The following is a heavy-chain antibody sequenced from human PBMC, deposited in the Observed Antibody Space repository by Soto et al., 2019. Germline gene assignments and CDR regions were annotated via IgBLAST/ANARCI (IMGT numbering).Heavy chain of an antibody. J-gene: IGHJ2*01. D-gene: IGHD7-27*01. CDR2: IFYSGTT. Sequence: QVQLQESGPGLVKPSQTLSLTCTVSGGSISSGAYYWNWIRQRPGKGLEWIGYIFYSGTTYYNPSLRSRVTISADTSRNRFSLKLSSMTGADTAVYFCAGELGGDGRYWYFDLWCRGTLVTVSS. CDR3: AGELGGDGRYWYFDL. V-gene: IGHV4-31*03. CDR1: GGSISSGAYY.